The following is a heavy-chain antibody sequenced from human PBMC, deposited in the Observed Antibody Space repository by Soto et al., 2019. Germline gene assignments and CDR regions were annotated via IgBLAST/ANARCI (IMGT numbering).Heavy chain of an antibody. J-gene: IGHJ5*02. D-gene: IGHD3-10*01. CDR2: VYYLGST. Sequence: PSETLSLTCSVSGGSMSDFFWSWIRQSPERGLEWIGYVYYLGSTDYNPSLKSRVTISVDTSKRQFSLRLSSVTAADAAIYYCATDGYDGSGSPYPASWGQGTQVTVSS. CDR3: ATDGYDGSGSPYPAS. CDR1: GGSMSDFF. V-gene: IGHV4-59*01.